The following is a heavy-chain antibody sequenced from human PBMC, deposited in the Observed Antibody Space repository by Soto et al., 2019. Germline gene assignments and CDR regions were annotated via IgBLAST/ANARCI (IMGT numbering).Heavy chain of an antibody. CDR1: GFTFSNAW. J-gene: IGHJ4*02. CDR2: IKKKADGGTT. D-gene: IGHD6-19*01. CDR3: RTQWLD. V-gene: IGHV3-15*01. Sequence: GVSLRLSCAASGFTFSNAWMSWVRQAPGKGLEWVGLIKKKADGGTTEYAAPLKGRFTISRDDSKNTLYLRMSSLKIADKAVYYCRTQWLDWGQGTLWTVSS.